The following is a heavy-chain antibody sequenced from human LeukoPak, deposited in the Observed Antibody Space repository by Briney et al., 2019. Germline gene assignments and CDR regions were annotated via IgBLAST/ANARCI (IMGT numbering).Heavy chain of an antibody. CDR2: IYYSGST. CDR1: GGSISSSSYY. D-gene: IGHD3-22*01. V-gene: IGHV4-39*07. CDR3: ARDGNYYDSSGYFPDWSIDP. J-gene: IGHJ5*02. Sequence: PSETLSLTCTVSGGSISSSSYYWGWIRQPPGKGLEWIGNIYYSGSTYYNPSLKSRVTISVDTSKNQFSLKLSSVTAADTAVYYCARDGNYYDSSGYFPDWSIDPWGQGTLVTVSS.